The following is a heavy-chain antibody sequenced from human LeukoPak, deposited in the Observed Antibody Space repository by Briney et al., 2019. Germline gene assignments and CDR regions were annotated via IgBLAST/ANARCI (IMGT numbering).Heavy chain of an antibody. CDR3: AKGQIYWNDVAYFDF. D-gene: IGHD1-1*01. V-gene: IGHV3-23*01. J-gene: IGHJ4*02. CDR1: GFTFSSYA. Sequence: GGSLRLSCAASGFTFSSYAMSWVRQAPGKGLEWVSSISGSGSSTHYADSVKGRFTMSRDNSKNTLFLQMNSLRADDTAVYYCAKGQIYWNDVAYFDFWGQGTLVTVSS. CDR2: ISGSGSST.